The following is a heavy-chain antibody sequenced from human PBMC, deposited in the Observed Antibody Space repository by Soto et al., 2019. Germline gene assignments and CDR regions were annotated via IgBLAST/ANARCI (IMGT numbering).Heavy chain of an antibody. D-gene: IGHD3-10*01. J-gene: IGHJ6*03. CDR2: IYWDDDK. V-gene: IGHV2-5*02. CDR1: GFSLSTSGVG. Sequence: ASGPTLVNPTQTLTLTCTFSGFSLSTSGVGVGWIRQPPGKALEWLALIYWDDDKRYSPSLKSRLTVTKDTPKNQVVLTMTNMDPVDKAKYYCANSLGRGPVVKWYYYYYMDVWGKGTTVTVSS. CDR3: ANSLGRGPVVKWYYYYYMDV.